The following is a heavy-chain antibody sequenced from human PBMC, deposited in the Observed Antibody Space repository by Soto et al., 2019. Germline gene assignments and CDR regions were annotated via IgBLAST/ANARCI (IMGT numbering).Heavy chain of an antibody. D-gene: IGHD6-19*01. J-gene: IGHJ4*02. CDR2: INAGNGNT. V-gene: IGHV1-3*01. CDR1: GYTFTSYA. Sequence: GASVKDSCKASGYTFTSYAMHLVRQAPGQRLEWMGWINAGNGNTKYSQKFQGRVTITRDTSASTAYMELSSLRAEDTAVYYCAGSIAVAVHYFAYWGKGTLVTVSS. CDR3: AGSIAVAVHYFAY.